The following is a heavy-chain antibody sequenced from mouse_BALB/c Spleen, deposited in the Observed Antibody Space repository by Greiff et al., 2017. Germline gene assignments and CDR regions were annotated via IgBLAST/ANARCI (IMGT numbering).Heavy chain of an antibody. J-gene: IGHJ3*01. D-gene: IGHD2-12*01. V-gene: IGHV14-4*02. CDR1: GFNIKDYY. CDR3: NAGSYDVRFAY. CDR2: IDPENGDT. Sequence: EVQLQQSGAELVRSGASVKLSCTASGFNIKDYYMHWVKQRPEQGLEWIGWIDPENGDTEYAPKFQGKATMTADTSSNTAYLQLSSLTSEDTAVYYCNAGSYDVRFAYWGQGTLVTVSA.